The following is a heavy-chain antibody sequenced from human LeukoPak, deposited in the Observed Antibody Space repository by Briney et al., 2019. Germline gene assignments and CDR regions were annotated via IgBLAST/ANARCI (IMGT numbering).Heavy chain of an antibody. CDR3: AKDDYNRH. V-gene: IGHV3-74*01. CDR1: GFTFSSYW. CDR2: IRSDGSST. Sequence: GGSLRPSCAASGFTFSSYWMHWVRQVPGKGLVWVSRIRSDGSSTSYADSVKGRFTISRDNAKNTLYLQMSSLRVDDTAVYYCAKDDYNRHWGQGTLVTVSS. J-gene: IGHJ4*02. D-gene: IGHD5-24*01.